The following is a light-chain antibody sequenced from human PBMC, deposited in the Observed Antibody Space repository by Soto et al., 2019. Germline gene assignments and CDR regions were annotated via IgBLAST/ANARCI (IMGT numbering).Light chain of an antibody. CDR2: GAS. Sequence: EIEMTRSPATLSLSPGERSTLYCWASQSVSSNLAWYQQKPGQAPRLLIYGASTRVTGVPARFSGSGSGTEFILIISSLQSEDFAVYYCQHYNNWPPWTLGQGTKVDIK. V-gene: IGKV3-15*01. J-gene: IGKJ1*01. CDR1: QSVSSN. CDR3: QHYNNWPPWT.